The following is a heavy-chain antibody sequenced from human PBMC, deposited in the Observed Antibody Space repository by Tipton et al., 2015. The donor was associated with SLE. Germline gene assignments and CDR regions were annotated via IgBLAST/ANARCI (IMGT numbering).Heavy chain of an antibody. V-gene: IGHV4-59*08. J-gene: IGHJ2*01. CDR3: ARHPRGDYCSGGSCPDWYFDL. CDR2: IYYSGST. CDR1: GGSISSSYY. D-gene: IGHD2-15*01. Sequence: TLSLTCAVSGGSISSSYYWSWIRQPPGKGLEWIVYIYYSGSTNYNPSLKSRVTISVDTSKNQFSLKLSSVTAADTAVYYCARHPRGDYCSGGSCPDWYFDLWGRGTLVTVSS.